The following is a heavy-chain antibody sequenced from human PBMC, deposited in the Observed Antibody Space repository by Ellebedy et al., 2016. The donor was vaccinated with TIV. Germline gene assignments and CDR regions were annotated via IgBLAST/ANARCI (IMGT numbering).Heavy chain of an antibody. V-gene: IGHV5-51*01. CDR3: ARLTIVKEQLVHVGAVWFDP. Sequence: GESLKISCKGSGYSFTSYWIGWVRQMPGKGLEWMGIIYPGDSDTRYSPSFQGQVTISADKSISTAYLQWSSLKASDTAMYYCARLTIVKEQLVHVGAVWFDPWGQGTLVTVSS. D-gene: IGHD6-13*01. CDR1: GYSFTSYW. J-gene: IGHJ5*02. CDR2: IYPGDSDT.